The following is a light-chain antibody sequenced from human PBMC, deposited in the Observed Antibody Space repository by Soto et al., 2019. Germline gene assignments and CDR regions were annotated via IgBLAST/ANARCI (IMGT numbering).Light chain of an antibody. J-gene: IGKJ1*01. CDR2: DVS. V-gene: IGKV1-5*01. CDR3: QQYNSFSPWT. Sequence: DIRMTQSPSTLSASVGDRVTITCRASRSISNWLAWYQQNPGKAPKLLIYDVSSLESGVPSRFSGSGSGTEFTLTISSLQPDDFATYYCQQYNSFSPWTFGQGTKVEIK. CDR1: RSISNW.